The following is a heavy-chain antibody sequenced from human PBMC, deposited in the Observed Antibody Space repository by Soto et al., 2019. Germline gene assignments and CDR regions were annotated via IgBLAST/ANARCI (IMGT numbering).Heavy chain of an antibody. CDR1: GGSISSYY. V-gene: IGHV4-59*01. D-gene: IGHD5-18*01. CDR3: ARGGTAMVDNWFDP. Sequence: ASETLSLTCTVSGGSISSYYWSWIRQPPGKGLEWIGYIYYSGSTNYNPSLKSRVTISVDTSKNQFSLKLSSVTAADTAVYYCARGGTAMVDNWFDPWGQGTLVTVSS. J-gene: IGHJ5*02. CDR2: IYYSGST.